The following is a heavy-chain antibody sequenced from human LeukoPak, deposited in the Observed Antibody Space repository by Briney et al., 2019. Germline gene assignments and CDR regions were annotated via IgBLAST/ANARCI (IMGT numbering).Heavy chain of an antibody. J-gene: IGHJ4*02. CDR3: ARGKSRGSHIDY. D-gene: IGHD1-26*01. V-gene: IGHV4-38-2*02. CDR1: GYSIRSGYY. Sequence: SETLSLTCTVSGYSIRSGYYWGWIRQPPGKGLEWIGIFFDSGHTYSNPSLNSPFPISLDTSKNQFSLKVSPVTAPAWTVYFCARGKSRGSHIDYWGQGTLVTVSA. CDR2: FFDSGHT.